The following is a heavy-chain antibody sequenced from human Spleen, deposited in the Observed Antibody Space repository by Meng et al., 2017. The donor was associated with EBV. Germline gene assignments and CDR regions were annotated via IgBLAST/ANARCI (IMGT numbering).Heavy chain of an antibody. Sequence: VEVGGPLVQPGGSLRVSCVTSEFTVSSYWMHGLGQAPGEGLVWVSRINENGAITNYADSVKGRFTISRDNIKNTLYLQMNSLRVEDTALYFCSRDLAGPYDDWGQGTLVTVSS. CDR3: SRDLAGPYDD. V-gene: IGHV3-74*01. CDR2: INENGAIT. J-gene: IGHJ4*02. CDR1: EFTVSSYW.